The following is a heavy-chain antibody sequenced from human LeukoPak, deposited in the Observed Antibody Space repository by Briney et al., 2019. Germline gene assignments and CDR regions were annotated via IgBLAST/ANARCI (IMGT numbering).Heavy chain of an antibody. J-gene: IGHJ6*03. CDR3: ARDRAEYYGSGSFFNLEYFYYYMDV. V-gene: IGHV1-2*02. CDR1: GYTFTGYY. CDR2: INPKSSGT. D-gene: IGHD3-10*01. Sequence: ASEKVSCKASGYTFTGYYIYWVRQAPGQGLEWMGWINPKSSGTYYAQKFQGRVTMTRDTSISTAYMELSRLRSDDTAVYYCARDRAEYYGSGSFFNLEYFYYYMDVWGKGTTVTVSS.